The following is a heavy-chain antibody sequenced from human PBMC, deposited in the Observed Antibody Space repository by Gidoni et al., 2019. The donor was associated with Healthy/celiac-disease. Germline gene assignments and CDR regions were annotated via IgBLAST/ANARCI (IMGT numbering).Heavy chain of an antibody. J-gene: IGHJ4*02. CDR2: INPKKGGT. D-gene: IGHD3-16*02. V-gene: IGHV1-2*02. CDR3: ARVIRSQKAFFDN. Sequence: QAQLVQSGAEVTKHGASVKVSCRASGYPFTDYSMHWVRQAPGQGLAWMGWINPKKGGTDYAQKFQGRLTMTRDTSIGTGYMELSRLTSDDTAIYYCARVIRSQKAFFDNWSQGTLVTVSS. CDR1: GYPFTDYS.